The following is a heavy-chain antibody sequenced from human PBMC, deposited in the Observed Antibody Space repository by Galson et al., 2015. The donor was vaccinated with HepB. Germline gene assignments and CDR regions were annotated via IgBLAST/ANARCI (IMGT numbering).Heavy chain of an antibody. CDR1: GYIFTRYG. D-gene: IGHD3-22*01. CDR2: ITTFNGNT. CDR3: AKDYYDSSGFDY. Sequence: SVKVSCKASGYIFTRYGISWVRQAPGQGLEWMGWITTFNGNTNFAQNLQGRVTMTTDTSTSTVYMEMRSLRSDDTAIYYCAKDYYDSSGFDYWGQGTLVTVSS. J-gene: IGHJ4*02. V-gene: IGHV1-18*04.